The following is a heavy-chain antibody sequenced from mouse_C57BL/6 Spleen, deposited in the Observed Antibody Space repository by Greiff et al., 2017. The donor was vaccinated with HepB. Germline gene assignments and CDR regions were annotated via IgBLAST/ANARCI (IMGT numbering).Heavy chain of an antibody. J-gene: IGHJ2*01. V-gene: IGHV1-55*01. D-gene: IGHD1-1*01. Sequence: QVQLQQPGAELVKPGASVKMSCKASGYTFTSYWITWVKQRPGQGLEWIGDIYPGSGSTNYNEKFKSKATLTVDTSSSTAYMQLSSLTSEDSAVYYCAGPGGYGSSYGYFDYWGQGTTLTVSS. CDR1: GYTFTSYW. CDR2: IYPGSGST. CDR3: AGPGGYGSSYGYFDY.